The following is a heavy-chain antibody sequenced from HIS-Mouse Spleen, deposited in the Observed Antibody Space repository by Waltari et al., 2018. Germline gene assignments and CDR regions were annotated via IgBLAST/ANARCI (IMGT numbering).Heavy chain of an antibody. V-gene: IGHV3-30*18. J-gene: IGHJ4*02. CDR3: AKDQMEYYFDY. D-gene: IGHD3-3*01. CDR2: IAYDGSNK. CDR1: GFTFSSYG. Sequence: QVQLVESGGGVVQPGRSLRLSCAASGFTFSSYGMHWVRQAPGKGLEWVAVIAYDGSNKYYADSVKGRFTISRDNSKNTLYLQMNSLRAEDTAVYYCAKDQMEYYFDYWGQGTLVTVSS.